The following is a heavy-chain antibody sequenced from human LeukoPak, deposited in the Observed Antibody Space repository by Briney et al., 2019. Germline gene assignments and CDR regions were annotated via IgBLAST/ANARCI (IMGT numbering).Heavy chain of an antibody. J-gene: IGHJ1*01. D-gene: IGHD1-1*01. CDR2: IIDSGDIT. CDR3: AGDSYNWNDVEYFQH. CDR1: GFTLSSYA. V-gene: IGHV3-23*01. Sequence: GGSLRLSCEASGFTLSSYAMSWVRQAPGKWLEWVAGIIDSGDITYYANSVKGRFTISRDNSKNTLYLQMNSLRAEDTAVYYCAGDSYNWNDVEYFQHWGQGTLVTVSS.